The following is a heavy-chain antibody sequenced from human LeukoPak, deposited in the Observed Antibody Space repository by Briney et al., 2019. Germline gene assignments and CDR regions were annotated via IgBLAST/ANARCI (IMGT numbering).Heavy chain of an antibody. Sequence: PGGSLRLSCAASGFTFSSYGMHWVRQAPGKGLEWVAVISYDGSNKYYADSVKGRFTISRDNSKNTLYLQMNSLRAEDTAVYYCAKTRYQLLWADAFDIWGQGTMVTVSS. D-gene: IGHD2-2*01. J-gene: IGHJ3*02. CDR1: GFTFSSYG. CDR2: ISYDGSNK. CDR3: AKTRYQLLWADAFDI. V-gene: IGHV3-30*18.